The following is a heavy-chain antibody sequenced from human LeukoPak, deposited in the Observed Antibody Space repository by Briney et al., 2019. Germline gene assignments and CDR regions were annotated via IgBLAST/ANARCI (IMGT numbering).Heavy chain of an antibody. V-gene: IGHV1-18*01. Sequence: GASVKVSCKASGYTFTGYGISWVRQAPGQGLEWMGWISAYNGNTNYAQKLQGRVTMTTDTSTSTAYMELRSLRSDDTAVYYCARDLIAAAGVYNWFDPWGQGTLVTVSS. D-gene: IGHD6-13*01. CDR3: ARDLIAAAGVYNWFDP. CDR2: ISAYNGNT. CDR1: GYTFTGYG. J-gene: IGHJ5*02.